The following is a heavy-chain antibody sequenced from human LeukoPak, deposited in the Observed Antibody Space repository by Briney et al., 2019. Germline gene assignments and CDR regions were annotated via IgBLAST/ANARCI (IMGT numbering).Heavy chain of an antibody. CDR3: ARDTAGLWFGGYPYYYFDY. D-gene: IGHD3-10*01. CDR1: GGTFSSYA. Sequence: SVKVSCKASGGTFSSYAISWVRQAPGQGLEWMGGIIPIFGTSNYAQKFQGRVTITADESTSTAYMELSSLRSEDTAVYYCARDTAGLWFGGYPYYYFDYWGQGTLVTVSS. J-gene: IGHJ4*02. V-gene: IGHV1-69*13. CDR2: IIPIFGTS.